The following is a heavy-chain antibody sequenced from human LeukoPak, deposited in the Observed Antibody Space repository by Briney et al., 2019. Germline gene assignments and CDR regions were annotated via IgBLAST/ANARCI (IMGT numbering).Heavy chain of an antibody. CDR3: ARGCCSSTSCYMDV. CDR2: INAGNGNI. J-gene: IGHJ6*02. V-gene: IGHV1-3*01. CDR1: GHTSTTYA. D-gene: IGHD2-2*01. Sequence: ASVKVSCKASGHTSTTYAIHWVRQAPGQGLEWMGWINAGNGNIKYSQKLQGRVTITGDTSASTAYMELSSLRSEDTAVYYCARGCCSSTSCYMDVWGQGTTVT.